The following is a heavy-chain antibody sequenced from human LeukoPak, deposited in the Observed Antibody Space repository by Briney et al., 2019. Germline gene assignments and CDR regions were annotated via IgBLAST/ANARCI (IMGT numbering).Heavy chain of an antibody. CDR1: GYTFTGYY. J-gene: IGHJ4*02. CDR2: INPNSGGT. CDR3: ARERAVAVVAAPMERFDY. Sequence: ASVKLSCTASGYTFTGYYMHWVRQAPGQGLEWMGWINPNSGGTNYAQKFQGRVTMTRDTSINTAYMELSRLRTDDTAVYYCARERAVAVVAAPMERFDYWGQGTLVTVSS. V-gene: IGHV1-2*02. D-gene: IGHD2-15*01.